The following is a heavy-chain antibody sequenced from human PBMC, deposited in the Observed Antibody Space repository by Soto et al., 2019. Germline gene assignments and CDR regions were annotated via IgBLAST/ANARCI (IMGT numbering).Heavy chain of an antibody. CDR2: ISGSGGST. V-gene: IGHV3-23*01. D-gene: IGHD1-26*01. Sequence: EVQLLESGGGLVQPGGSLRLSCAASGFTFSSYAMRWVRQAPGKGLEWVSAISGSGGSTYYEDSVKGRFTISRDNSKNTLYLQMNSLRAEDTAVYYCATRGSGSYYDYWGQGTLVTVSS. CDR3: ATRGSGSYYDY. CDR1: GFTFSSYA. J-gene: IGHJ4*02.